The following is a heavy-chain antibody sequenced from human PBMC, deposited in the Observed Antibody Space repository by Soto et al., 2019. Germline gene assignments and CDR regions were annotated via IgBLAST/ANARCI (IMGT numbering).Heavy chain of an antibody. CDR1: GGSISSYY. D-gene: IGHD3-10*01. V-gene: IGHV4-59*01. CDR3: ASFGGSGSYPRFDY. J-gene: IGHJ4*02. CDR2: IYYSGST. Sequence: SETLSLTCTVSGGSISSYYWSWIRQPPGKGLEWIGYIYYSGSTNYNPSLKSRVTISVDTSKNQFSLKLSSVTAADTAVYYCASFGGSGSYPRFDYWGQGTLVTVSS.